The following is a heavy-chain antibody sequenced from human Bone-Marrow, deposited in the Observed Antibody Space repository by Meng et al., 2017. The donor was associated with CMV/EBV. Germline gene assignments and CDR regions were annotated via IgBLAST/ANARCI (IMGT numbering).Heavy chain of an antibody. J-gene: IGHJ4*02. CDR2: IASGGAI. D-gene: IGHD2-2*01. CDR3: AREGEYQLVHWFDY. Sequence: GGSLRLSCAASGFFFSSYWMSWVRQAPGKGPECVSHIASGGAIYADSVKGRFTTSRDNAKNSLYLQMNSLRVEDTAVYYCAREGEYQLVHWFDYWGQGSLVTVSS. V-gene: IGHV3-69-1*01. CDR1: GFFFSSYW.